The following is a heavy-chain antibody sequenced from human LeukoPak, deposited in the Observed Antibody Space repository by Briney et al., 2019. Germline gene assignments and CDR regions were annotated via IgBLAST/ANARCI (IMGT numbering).Heavy chain of an antibody. V-gene: IGHV5-51*01. Sequence: GESLKISCKGSGYSFTSYWIGWVRQMPGKGLEWMGIIYPGDSDTRYSPSFQGQVTISADKSISTAYLQWSSLKASDTAMYYCTRSLAYCGGDCYPYFDYWGQGTLVTVSS. CDR3: TRSLAYCGGDCYPYFDY. J-gene: IGHJ4*02. CDR2: IYPGDSDT. D-gene: IGHD2-21*02. CDR1: GYSFTSYW.